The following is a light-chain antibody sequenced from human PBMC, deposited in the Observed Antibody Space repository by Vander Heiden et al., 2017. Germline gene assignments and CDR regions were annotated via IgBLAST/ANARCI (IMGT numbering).Light chain of an antibody. J-gene: IGKJ2*01. Sequence: DIQMTHAPSSVSASVGDRATITCRASQNINSWLAWYQQKPGQAPQLLIHSASSLQTGVPARFSGSGSGTDFTLTITNLQPEDYATYFCQQTKRFPNTFGQGTKVEIK. CDR2: SAS. CDR3: QQTKRFPNT. V-gene: IGKV1D-12*01. CDR1: QNINSW.